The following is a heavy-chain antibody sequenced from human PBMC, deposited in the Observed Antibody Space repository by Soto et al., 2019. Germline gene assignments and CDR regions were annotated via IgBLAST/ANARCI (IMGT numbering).Heavy chain of an antibody. J-gene: IGHJ6*02. CDR1: GYTFTGYY. Sequence: ASVKVSCKASGYTFTGYYMHWVRQAPGQGLEWMGWINPNSGGTNYAQKFQGWVTMTRDTSISTAYMELSRLRSDDTAVYYCARAYYGSGSNPYYYYYGMDVWGQGTTVTVSS. D-gene: IGHD3-10*01. CDR2: INPNSGGT. CDR3: ARAYYGSGSNPYYYYYGMDV. V-gene: IGHV1-2*04.